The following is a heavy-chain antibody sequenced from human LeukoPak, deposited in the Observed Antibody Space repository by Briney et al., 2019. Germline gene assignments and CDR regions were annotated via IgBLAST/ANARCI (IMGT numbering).Heavy chain of an antibody. V-gene: IGHV3-9*01. CDR1: GFTFDDYA. CDR3: AKSMGASEYFDY. CDR2: ISWNSGSM. Sequence: PGGSLRLSCAASGFTFDDYAMHWVRQAPGKGLEWVSGISWNSGSMAYADSVKGRFTISRDNAKNSLYLQMNSLRAEDTALYYCAKSMGASEYFDYWGQGTLVTVSS. J-gene: IGHJ4*02. D-gene: IGHD1-26*01.